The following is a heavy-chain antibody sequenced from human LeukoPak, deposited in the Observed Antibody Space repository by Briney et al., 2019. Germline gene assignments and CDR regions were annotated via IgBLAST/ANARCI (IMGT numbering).Heavy chain of an antibody. CDR3: ARDYCSGGSCYSDAFDI. CDR2: IYSGGGT. D-gene: IGHD2-15*01. Sequence: GGSLRLSCAASGFTVSNNYMSWVRQAPGKGLEWVSLIYSGGGTYYADSVRGRFTISRDNSKNTLYLQMNSLRAEDTAVYYCARDYCSGGSCYSDAFDIWGLGTMVTVSS. V-gene: IGHV3-66*01. CDR1: GFTVSNNY. J-gene: IGHJ3*02.